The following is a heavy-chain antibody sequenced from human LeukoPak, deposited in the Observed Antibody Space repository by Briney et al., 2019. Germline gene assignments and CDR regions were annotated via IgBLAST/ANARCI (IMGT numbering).Heavy chain of an antibody. D-gene: IGHD3-10*01. J-gene: IGHJ4*02. CDR3: AALDGSVTYGVGY. Sequence: GASVTVSCKVSGYTLTELSMHWVRQAPGKGLEWMGGFDPEDGETIYAQKFQGRVTMTEDTSTDTAYMELRSLRYEDTAVYYCAALDGSVTYGVGYWGQGTLVTVSS. CDR1: GYTLTELS. CDR2: FDPEDGET. V-gene: IGHV1-24*01.